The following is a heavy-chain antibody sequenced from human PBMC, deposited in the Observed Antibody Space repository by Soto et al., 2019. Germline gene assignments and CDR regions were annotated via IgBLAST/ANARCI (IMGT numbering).Heavy chain of an antibody. CDR1: GFTFSSYA. Sequence: EVQLLESGGGLVQPGGSLRLSCAASGFTFSSYAMRWVRQAPVKGLEWVSAISGSGGSTYYADSVTGRFTISRDNSKNTLYLQMNSLRAEDTAVYYWARLGSGSYSDYWGQGTLVTVSS. D-gene: IGHD1-26*01. J-gene: IGHJ4*02. V-gene: IGHV3-23*01. CDR2: ISGSGGST. CDR3: ARLGSGSYSDY.